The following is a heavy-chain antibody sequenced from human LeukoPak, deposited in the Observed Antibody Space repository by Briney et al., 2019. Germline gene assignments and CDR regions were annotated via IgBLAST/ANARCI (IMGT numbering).Heavy chain of an antibody. Sequence: SETLSLTCTVSGGSISSYYWSWIRQPAGKGLEWIGRIYTTGDTNYNPSLKSRVTMSVDTSKNQFSLELTSVTAADTAVYYCAREWTVDGYPYYVDYWGRGPLVTVSS. CDR3: AREWTVDGYPYYVDY. D-gene: IGHD3-22*01. CDR1: GGSISSYY. J-gene: IGHJ4*02. V-gene: IGHV4-4*07. CDR2: IYTTGDT.